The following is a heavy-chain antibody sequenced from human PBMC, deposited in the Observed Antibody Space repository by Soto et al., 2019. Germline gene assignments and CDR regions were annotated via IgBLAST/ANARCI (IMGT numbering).Heavy chain of an antibody. CDR1: GFTFSSYG. V-gene: IGHV3-30*18. CDR3: AKGIAVVPPPFVY. D-gene: IGHD6-19*01. Sequence: GGSLRLSCAASGFTFSSYGMHWVRQAPGKGLEWVAVISYDGSNKYYADSVKGRFTISRDNSKNTLYLQMNSLRAEDTAVYYCAKGIAVVPPPFVYWDQGTLVTVSS. CDR2: ISYDGSNK. J-gene: IGHJ4*02.